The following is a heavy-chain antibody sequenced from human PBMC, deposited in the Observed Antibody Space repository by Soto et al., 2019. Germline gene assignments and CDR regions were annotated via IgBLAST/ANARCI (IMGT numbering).Heavy chain of an antibody. CDR3: ARIFRYSAYGTPLVSGLDV. J-gene: IGHJ6*02. V-gene: IGHV3-7*05. CDR2: IKQDGSEI. CDR1: GFTFSRYW. Sequence: GGSLRLSCAVSGFTFSRYWMSWLRQAPGKGLEWLANIKQDGSEIYYVDSVKGRFTISRDNAQNSLFLQMNSLRADDTAVYYCARIFRYSAYGTPLVSGLDVWGRGTTVTVSS. D-gene: IGHD5-12*01.